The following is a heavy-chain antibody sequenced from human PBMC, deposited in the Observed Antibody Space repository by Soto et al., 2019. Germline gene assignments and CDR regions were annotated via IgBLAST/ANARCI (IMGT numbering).Heavy chain of an antibody. CDR2: TIPVFNTA. CDR3: ARGVYGSGNYYTGPSAFDI. CDR1: GGTLSDHG. Sequence: QVQLEQSGAEVKKPGSSVKVSCKASGGTLSDHGVAWLRQAPGQGLEWMGGTIPVFNTAKYEQKFQGRVTITAEKLTNIAYMERSRLRSEDTAFYFCARGVYGSGNYYTGPSAFDIWGQGTMVIVSS. V-gene: IGHV1-69*06. D-gene: IGHD3-10*01. J-gene: IGHJ3*02.